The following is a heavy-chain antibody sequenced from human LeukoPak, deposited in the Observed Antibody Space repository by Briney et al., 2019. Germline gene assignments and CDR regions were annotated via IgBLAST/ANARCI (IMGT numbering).Heavy chain of an antibody. V-gene: IGHV1-69*05. Sequence: SVKVSCKASGGTFSSYAISWVRQAPGQGLEWMGRIIPIFGTANYAQKFQGRVTVTTDESTSTAYMELSSLRSEDTAVYYCARDLGHSSSWYPLDYWGQGTLVTVSS. CDR3: ARDLGHSSSWYPLDY. J-gene: IGHJ4*02. D-gene: IGHD6-13*01. CDR2: IIPIFGTA. CDR1: GGTFSSYA.